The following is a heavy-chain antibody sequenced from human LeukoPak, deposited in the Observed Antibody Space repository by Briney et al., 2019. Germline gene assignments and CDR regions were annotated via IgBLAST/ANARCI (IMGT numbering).Heavy chain of an antibody. Sequence: SETLSLTCSVSRGSMRDYHWRWIRQPPGKGLEWIGYIYYSGSANYNPSLKSRVSISVDTCKNQSSLKLASRPAADIAVYYWAKRGTGWYNFDSWGQGTLVTVSS. CDR3: AKRGTGWYNFDS. CDR1: RGSMRDYH. J-gene: IGHJ4*02. D-gene: IGHD6-19*01. CDR2: IYYSGSA. V-gene: IGHV4-59*08.